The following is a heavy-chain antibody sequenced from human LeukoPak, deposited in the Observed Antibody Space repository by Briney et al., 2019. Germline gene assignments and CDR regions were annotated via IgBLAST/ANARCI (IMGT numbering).Heavy chain of an antibody. V-gene: IGHV5-51*01. D-gene: IGHD4-11*01. J-gene: IGHJ4*02. Sequence: GESLKISCKGSGSSFTSYWIGWVRPLPGKGLEWMGIIYPGDSDTRYSPSFQGQVTISADKSISTAYLQWSSLKASDTAMYYCARTRSNYDFDYWGQGTLVTVSS. CDR2: IYPGDSDT. CDR1: GSSFTSYW. CDR3: ARTRSNYDFDY.